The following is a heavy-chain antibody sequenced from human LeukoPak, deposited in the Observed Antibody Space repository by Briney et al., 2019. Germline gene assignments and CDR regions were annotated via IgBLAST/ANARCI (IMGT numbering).Heavy chain of an antibody. CDR3: ATPTGPTGLWFGELSRFDY. V-gene: IGHV4-39*07. CDR2: IYYSGST. J-gene: IGHJ4*02. Sequence: SETLSLTCTVSGGSISSSSYYWGWIRQPPGKGLEWIGSIYYSGSTYYNPSLKSRVTISVDTSKNQFSLKLSSVTAADTAVYYCATPTGPTGLWFGELSRFDYWGQGTLVTVSS. D-gene: IGHD3-10*01. CDR1: GGSISSSSYY.